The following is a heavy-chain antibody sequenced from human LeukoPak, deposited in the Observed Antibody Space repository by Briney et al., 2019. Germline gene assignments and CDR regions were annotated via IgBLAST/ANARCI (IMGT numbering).Heavy chain of an antibody. D-gene: IGHD3-22*01. CDR2: ISHSGST. CDR1: GGSFSGYY. V-gene: IGHV4-34*01. Sequence: PSETLSLTCAVYGGSFSGYYWSWIRQPPGRGLEWIGEISHSGSTNYNPSLKSRVTIPVDTSKNQFSLKLSSVTAADTAVYYCASRGDYYDSSGYFYFDYWGQGTLVTVSS. J-gene: IGHJ4*02. CDR3: ASRGDYYDSSGYFYFDY.